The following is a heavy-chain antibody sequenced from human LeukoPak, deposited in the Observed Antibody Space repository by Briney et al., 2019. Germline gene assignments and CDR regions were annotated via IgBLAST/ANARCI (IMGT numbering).Heavy chain of an antibody. Sequence: PSETLSLTCTVSGGSISSYYWSWIRQPAGKGLEWIGRIYTSGKTNYNPSLKSRVTMSGDTSKNQFSLKLSSVTAADTAVYYCARDITNYFDSSASDAFDIWGQGTMVTVSS. V-gene: IGHV4-4*07. CDR3: ARDITNYFDSSASDAFDI. CDR1: GGSISSYY. CDR2: IYTSGKT. D-gene: IGHD3-22*01. J-gene: IGHJ3*02.